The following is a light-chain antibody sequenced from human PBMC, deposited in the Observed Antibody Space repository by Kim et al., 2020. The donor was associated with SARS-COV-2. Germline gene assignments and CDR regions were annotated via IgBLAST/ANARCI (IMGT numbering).Light chain of an antibody. CDR2: DAS. Sequence: VFVGNSVTSPCQPSQDISNYLNWYQQKPGKAPKLLSYDASNLEVGVPSRFSGSGSGTDFTFTISRLQPEDIATYYCQQYDNPFTFGPGTKVDIK. J-gene: IGKJ3*01. V-gene: IGKV1-33*01. CDR1: QDISNY. CDR3: QQYDNPFT.